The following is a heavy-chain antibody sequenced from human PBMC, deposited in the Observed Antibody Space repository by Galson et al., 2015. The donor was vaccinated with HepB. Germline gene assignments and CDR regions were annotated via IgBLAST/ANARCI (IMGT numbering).Heavy chain of an antibody. Sequence: ETLSLTCTVSGGSISSYYWSWIRQPPGKGLEWIGYIYYSGSTNYNPSLKSRVTISVDTSKNQFSLKLSSVTAADTAVYYCARDLADPYGGYTDYWGQGTLVTVSS. CDR1: GGSISSYY. V-gene: IGHV4-59*01. CDR3: ARDLADPYGGYTDY. J-gene: IGHJ4*02. CDR2: IYYSGST. D-gene: IGHD5-12*01.